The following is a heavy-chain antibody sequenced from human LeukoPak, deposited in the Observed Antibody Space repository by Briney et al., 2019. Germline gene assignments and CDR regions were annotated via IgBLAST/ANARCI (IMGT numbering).Heavy chain of an antibody. D-gene: IGHD3-10*01. CDR2: INPSGGST. V-gene: IGHV1-46*01. CDR1: GYTFTSYY. J-gene: IGHJ5*02. Sequence: ASVKVSCKASGYTFTSYYMHWVRQPPGQGLEWMGIINPSGGSTSYAQKFQGRVTMTRDTSTSTVYMELSSLRSDDTAVYYCARGPMVRGVYMNWFDPWGQGTLVTVSS. CDR3: ARGPMVRGVYMNWFDP.